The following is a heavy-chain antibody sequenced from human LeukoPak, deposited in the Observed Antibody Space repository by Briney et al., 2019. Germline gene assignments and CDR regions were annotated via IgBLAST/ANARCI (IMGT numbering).Heavy chain of an antibody. V-gene: IGHV3-30*18. Sequence: PGGSLRLSCVASGFAFNTYVMSWVRQAPGKGLEWVALISYDGRNKYYPDSVKGRFTISRDNSKNTLYLHMNSLSAEDTAVYYCAKRGAALDYFDYWGQGTLVTVSS. D-gene: IGHD3-10*01. CDR1: GFAFNTYV. CDR2: ISYDGRNK. CDR3: AKRGAALDYFDY. J-gene: IGHJ4*02.